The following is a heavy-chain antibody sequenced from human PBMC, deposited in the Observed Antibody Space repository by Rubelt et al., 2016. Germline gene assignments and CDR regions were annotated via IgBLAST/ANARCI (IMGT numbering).Heavy chain of an antibody. J-gene: IGHJ4*02. D-gene: IGHD3-3*01. Sequence: QVQLQQWGAGLLKSSETLSLTCTVSGGSISSSSYYWGWIRQPPGKGLEWIGSIYYSGSTYYNPSLKSRVTISVDTSKNQFSLKLSSVTAADTAVYYCAGGITIFGVASGYFDYWGQGTLVTVSS. CDR3: AGGITIFGVASGYFDY. CDR1: GGSISSSSYY. V-gene: IGHV4-39*01. CDR2: IYYSGST.